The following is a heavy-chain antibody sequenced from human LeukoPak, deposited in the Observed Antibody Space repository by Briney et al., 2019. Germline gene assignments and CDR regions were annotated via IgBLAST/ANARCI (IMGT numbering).Heavy chain of an antibody. CDR1: GYTFTSYG. V-gene: IGHV1-18*01. CDR2: ISAYNGNT. CDR3: ARDFGDTVTTYSFDY. Sequence: ASVKVSCKASGYTFTSYGISWVRQAPGQGLEWMGWISAYNGNTNYAQKLQGRVTMTTDTPTSTAYMELRSLRSDDTAVYYCARDFGDTVTTYSFDYWGQGTLVTVSS. D-gene: IGHD4-17*01. J-gene: IGHJ4*02.